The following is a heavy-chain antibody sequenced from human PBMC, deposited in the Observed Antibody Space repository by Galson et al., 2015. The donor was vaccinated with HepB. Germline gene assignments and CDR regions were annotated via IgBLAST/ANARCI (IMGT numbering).Heavy chain of an antibody. V-gene: IGHV3-73*01. Sequence: SLRLSCAASGFTFSGSAMHWVRQASGKGLEWVGRIRSKANSYATAYAASVKGRFTISRDDSKNTAYLQMNSLKTEDTAVYYCTRPAVDVGSWGQGTLVTVSS. D-gene: IGHD6-19*01. J-gene: IGHJ4*02. CDR3: TRPAVDVGS. CDR2: IRSKANSYAT. CDR1: GFTFSGSA.